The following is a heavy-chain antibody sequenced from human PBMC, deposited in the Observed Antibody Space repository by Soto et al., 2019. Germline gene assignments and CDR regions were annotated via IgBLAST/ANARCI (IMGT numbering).Heavy chain of an antibody. V-gene: IGHV3-7*01. CDR2: IKRDGSEK. CDR3: ARYFDWLLGYYYYMDV. J-gene: IGHJ6*03. D-gene: IGHD3-9*01. CDR1: GFTFSSYW. Sequence: PGGSLRLSCAASGFTFSSYWMSWVRQAPGKGLEWVANIKRDGSEKYYVDSVKGRFTISRDNAKNSLYLQMNSLRAEDTAVYYCARYFDWLLGYYYYMDVWGKGTTVTVSS.